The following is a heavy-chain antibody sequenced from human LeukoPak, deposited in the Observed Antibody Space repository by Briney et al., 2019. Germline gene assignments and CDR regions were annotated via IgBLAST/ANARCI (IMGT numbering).Heavy chain of an antibody. CDR1: GFTFSSYG. V-gene: IGHV3-23*01. CDR3: AKGRGAFDI. CDR2: LSGTGART. J-gene: IGHJ3*02. D-gene: IGHD3-10*01. Sequence: GSLRLSCAASGFTFSSYGMTWVRQAPGKGLEWVSTLSGTGARTYYADSVKGRFTISRDNSKNTLYLHMNSLRAEDTAVYYCAKGRGAFDIWGQGTMVTVSS.